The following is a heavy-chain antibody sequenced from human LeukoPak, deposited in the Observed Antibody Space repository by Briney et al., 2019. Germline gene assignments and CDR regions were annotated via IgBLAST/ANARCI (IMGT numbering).Heavy chain of an antibody. CDR2: ISGSGRTT. V-gene: IGHV3-23*01. Sequence: GGSLRLSCAASGFTFNSYAMSWVRQAPGKGLEWVSAISGSGRTTYYADSVEGRFTISGDNSKNTLYLQMNVLRAEDTAVYSCANFWSGAPDQYFEYWGQGTLVTVSS. D-gene: IGHD3-3*01. CDR3: ANFWSGAPDQYFEY. CDR1: GFTFNSYA. J-gene: IGHJ4*02.